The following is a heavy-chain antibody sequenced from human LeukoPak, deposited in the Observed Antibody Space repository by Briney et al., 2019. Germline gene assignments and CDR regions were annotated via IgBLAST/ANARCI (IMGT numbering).Heavy chain of an antibody. CDR3: ARVRGVMNNWFDP. V-gene: IGHV1-2*02. CDR2: FNPDSGGT. J-gene: IGHJ5*02. Sequence: ASVKVSCKASGYTFTGYYMHWVRRAPGQGLEWMGWFNPDSGGTNYAQKFQGRVTMTRDTSISTAYMELSRLRSDDTAVYYCARVRGVMNNWFDPWGQGTLVTVSS. D-gene: IGHD3-10*01. CDR1: GYTFTGYY.